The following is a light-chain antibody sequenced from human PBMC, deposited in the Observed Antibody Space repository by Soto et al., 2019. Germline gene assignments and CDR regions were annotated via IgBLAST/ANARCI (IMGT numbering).Light chain of an antibody. Sequence: DIRMTQSPSSLSASVGDRVTITCRASQSISSYLNWYQQKPGKAPKLLIYAASSLQSGVPSRFSDSGYGTDFTLSICCLQPDDFATYSCQQSYSNPRTFGQGTKLKIK. CDR3: QQSYSNPRT. CDR1: QSISSY. CDR2: AAS. J-gene: IGKJ2*02. V-gene: IGKV1-39*01.